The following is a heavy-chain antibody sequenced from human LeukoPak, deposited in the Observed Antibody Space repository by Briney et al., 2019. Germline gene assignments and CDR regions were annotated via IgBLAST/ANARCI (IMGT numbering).Heavy chain of an antibody. CDR1: GFTFSSYS. CDR3: AVEMATIPFDY. Sequence: GGSLRLSCAASGFTFSSYSMNWVRQAPGKGLEWVSYISSSGSTIYYADSVKGRFTISRDNAKNPLYLQMNSLRAEDTAVYYCAVEMATIPFDYWGQGTLVTVSS. J-gene: IGHJ4*02. D-gene: IGHD5-24*01. CDR2: ISSSGSTI. V-gene: IGHV3-48*04.